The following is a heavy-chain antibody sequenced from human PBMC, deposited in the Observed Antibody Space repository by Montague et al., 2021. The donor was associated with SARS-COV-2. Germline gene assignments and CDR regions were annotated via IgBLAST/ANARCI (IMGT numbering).Heavy chain of an antibody. V-gene: IGHV4-39*01. CDR2: VNYSGRH. CDR1: GDSISSSSYN. D-gene: IGHD1-1*01. CDR3: TRHVHMTCPEPSPGFDY. Sequence: SETLSLTCTVSGDSISSSSYNWGWIRQPQGKGLEWIGSVNYSGRHYYNPYLKSRVTIYADTSKNQLSLKLSSATAADTAVYYCTRHVHMTCPEPSPGFDYWGQGTLVTVSS. J-gene: IGHJ4*02.